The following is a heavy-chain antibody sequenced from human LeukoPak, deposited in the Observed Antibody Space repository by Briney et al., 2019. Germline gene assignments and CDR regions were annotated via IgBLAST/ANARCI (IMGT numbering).Heavy chain of an antibody. J-gene: IGHJ3*02. CDR1: GYTLTELS. CDR2: FDPEDGET. V-gene: IGHV1-24*01. D-gene: IGHD1-7*01. Sequence: ASVKVSCKVSGYTLTELSMHWVRQAPGKGLEWMGGFDPEDGETIYAQKFQGRVTMTVDTSTDTAYMELSSLRSEDTAVYYCATAVTGTTSYDAFDIWGQGTMVTVSS. CDR3: ATAVTGTTSYDAFDI.